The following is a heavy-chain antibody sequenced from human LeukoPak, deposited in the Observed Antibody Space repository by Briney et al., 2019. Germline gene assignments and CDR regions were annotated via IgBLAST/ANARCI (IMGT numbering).Heavy chain of an antibody. CDR2: IYYSGST. J-gene: IGHJ6*02. V-gene: IGHV4-59*01. Sequence: SETLSLTCTVSGGSISSYYWSWIRQPPGKGLEWIGYIYYSGSTNYNPSFKSRVTISVDTSKNQFSLKLSSVTAADTAVYYCARDRSYYTGGMDVWGQGTTVTVSS. CDR3: ARDRSYYTGGMDV. D-gene: IGHD3-10*01. CDR1: GGSISSYY.